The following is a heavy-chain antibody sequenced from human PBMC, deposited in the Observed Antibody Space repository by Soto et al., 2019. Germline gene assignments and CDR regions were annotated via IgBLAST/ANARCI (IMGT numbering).Heavy chain of an antibody. CDR1: GFTFSSYS. D-gene: IGHD3-10*01. J-gene: IGHJ6*02. CDR2: ISSSSSTI. CDR3: ARDLSTMVRGVPTYYYYYGMDV. Sequence: GGSLRLSCAASGFTFSSYSMNWVRQAPGKGLEWVSYISSSSSTIYYADSVKGRFTISRDNAKNSLYLQMNSLRDEDTAVYYCARDLSTMVRGVPTYYYYYGMDVWGQGTTVTV. V-gene: IGHV3-48*02.